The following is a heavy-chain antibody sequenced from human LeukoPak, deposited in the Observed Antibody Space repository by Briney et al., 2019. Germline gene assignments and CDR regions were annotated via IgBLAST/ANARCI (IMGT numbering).Heavy chain of an antibody. D-gene: IGHD3-22*01. V-gene: IGHV3-7*01. J-gene: IGHJ4*02. Sequence: QSGGSLRLSCAASGFTFSSSWMSWVRQAPGKGLEWVTNIKPDGSEKYYVDSVKGRFTISRDNAKNSLYLQMNSLRAEDTAVYYCAKDRTPIITMIVVVLDYWGQGTLVTVSS. CDR3: AKDRTPIITMIVVVLDY. CDR2: IKPDGSEK. CDR1: GFTFSSSW.